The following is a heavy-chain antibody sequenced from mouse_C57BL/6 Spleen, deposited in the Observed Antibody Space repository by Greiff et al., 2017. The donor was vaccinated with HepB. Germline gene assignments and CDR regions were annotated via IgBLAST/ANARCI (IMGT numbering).Heavy chain of an antibody. CDR2: IDPETGGT. CDR1: GYTFTDYE. J-gene: IGHJ3*01. Sequence: QVQLKESGAELVRPGASVTLSCKASGYTFTDYEMHWVKQTPVHGLEWIGAIDPETGGTAYNQKFKGKAILTADKSSSTAYMELRSLTSEDSAVYYCTRELGPFAYWGQGTLVTVSA. CDR3: TRELGPFAY. D-gene: IGHD4-1*01. V-gene: IGHV1-15*01.